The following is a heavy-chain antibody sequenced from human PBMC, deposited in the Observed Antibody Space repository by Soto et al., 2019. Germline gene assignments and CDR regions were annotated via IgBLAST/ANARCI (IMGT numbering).Heavy chain of an antibody. CDR2: INPDGGTT. Sequence: QVQLVQSGAEVRKPGASVKVSCKASGYSFTDYFVHWVRQAPGQGPEWMGIINPDGGTTGYEQKFQGKVTLTSYTSTNTLYMELRSLTSDDTAVYYCASLIGVDVLRDYWGQGTRVTVSS. CDR3: ASLIGVDVLRDY. V-gene: IGHV1-46*01. CDR1: GYSFTDYF. D-gene: IGHD3-3*01. J-gene: IGHJ4*02.